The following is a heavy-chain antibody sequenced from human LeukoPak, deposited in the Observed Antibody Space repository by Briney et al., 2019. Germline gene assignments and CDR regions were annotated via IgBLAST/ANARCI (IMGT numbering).Heavy chain of an antibody. D-gene: IGHD2-15*01. Sequence: SETLSLTCAVYGGSFSGYYWSWIRQPPGKGLEWIGEINHSGSTNYNPSLKSRVTISVDTSKNQFSLKLSSVTAADTAVYYCAGRCSWLTYFDYWGQGTLVTVSS. CDR1: GGSFSGYY. CDR3: AGRCSWLTYFDY. CDR2: INHSGST. V-gene: IGHV4-34*01. J-gene: IGHJ4*02.